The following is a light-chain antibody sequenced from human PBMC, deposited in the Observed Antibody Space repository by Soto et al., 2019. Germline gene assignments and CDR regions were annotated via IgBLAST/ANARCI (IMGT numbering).Light chain of an antibody. Sequence: EIVMTQSPATLSVSPGEGATLSCKASQNVYNNLAWYQQRPGQPPRLLIYDASTRATGISARFSGSGYGTEFTLTVSSLQSEDFAVYFCQQCRNWPLTFGGGPKVEIK. J-gene: IGKJ4*01. CDR3: QQCRNWPLT. CDR1: QNVYNN. CDR2: DAS. V-gene: IGKV3-15*01.